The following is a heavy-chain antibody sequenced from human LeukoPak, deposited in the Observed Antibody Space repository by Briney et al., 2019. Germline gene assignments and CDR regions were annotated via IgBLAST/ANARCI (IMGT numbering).Heavy chain of an antibody. CDR3: AREDKRWLQFGAFDI. Sequence: SVKVSCKASGGTFSSYAISWVRQAPGQGLEWMGGITPIFGTANYAQKFQGRVTITAGKSTSTAYVELSSLRSEDTAVYYCAREDKRWLQFGAFDIWGQGTMVTVSS. CDR2: ITPIFGTA. CDR1: GGTFSSYA. D-gene: IGHD5-24*01. V-gene: IGHV1-69*06. J-gene: IGHJ3*02.